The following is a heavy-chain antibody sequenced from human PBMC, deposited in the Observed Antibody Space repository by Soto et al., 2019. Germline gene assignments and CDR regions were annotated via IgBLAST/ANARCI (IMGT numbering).Heavy chain of an antibody. CDR1: GFSFSAYN. V-gene: IGHV3-21*01. D-gene: IGHD1-26*01. J-gene: IGHJ2*01. Sequence: GGTLRLSCIGSGFSFSAYNMNWVRQAPGKGLEWVSSIKVGSSRIYQPDSMMGRGTISRDDARNSVYLQINSLRAEDRALYFFVRSPKIEFCRAFWGRGTQVTASS. CDR3: VRSPKIEFCRAF. CDR2: IKVGSSRI.